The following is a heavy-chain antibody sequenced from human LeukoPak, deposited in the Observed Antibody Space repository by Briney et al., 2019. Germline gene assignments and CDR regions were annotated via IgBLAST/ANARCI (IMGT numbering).Heavy chain of an antibody. CDR3: ARGTTVTTYFDY. V-gene: IGHV4-34*01. Sequence: SETLSLTCAVYGGSFSGYYWSWIRQPPGKGLEWIGEINHSGSTNYNPTLKSRVTISVDRSKNQFSLKLSSVTAADTAVYYCARGTTVTTYFDYWGQGTLVTVSS. D-gene: IGHD4-11*01. J-gene: IGHJ4*02. CDR1: GGSFSGYY. CDR2: INHSGST.